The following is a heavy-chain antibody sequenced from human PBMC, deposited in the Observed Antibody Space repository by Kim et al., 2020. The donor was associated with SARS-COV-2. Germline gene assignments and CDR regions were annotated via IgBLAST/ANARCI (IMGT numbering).Heavy chain of an antibody. CDR3: ARDERAAGPYYYYYYGMDV. CDR2: TYYRSKWYN. J-gene: IGHJ6*02. Sequence: SQTLSLTCAISGDSVSSNSAAWNWIRQSPSRGLEWLGRTYYRSKWYNDYAVSVKSRITINPDTSKNQFSLQLNSVTPEDTAVYYCARDERAAGPYYYYYYGMDVWGQGTTVTVSS. V-gene: IGHV6-1*01. CDR1: GDSVSSNSAA. D-gene: IGHD6-13*01.